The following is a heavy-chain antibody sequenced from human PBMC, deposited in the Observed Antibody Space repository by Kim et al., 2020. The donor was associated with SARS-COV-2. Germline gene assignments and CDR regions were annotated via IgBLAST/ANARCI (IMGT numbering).Heavy chain of an antibody. CDR1: GGSISSSSYY. D-gene: IGHD1-26*01. CDR2: IYYSGST. J-gene: IGHJ6*02. CDR3: ARREGLSSHFYYDGMDL. Sequence: SETLSLTCTVSGGSISSSSYYWGWIRQPPGKGLEWIGSIYYSGSTYYNPSLKSRVTISVDTSKNQFSLKLSSVTAADTAVYYCARREGLSSHFYYDGMDLWGQGTTVTVSS. V-gene: IGHV4-39*01.